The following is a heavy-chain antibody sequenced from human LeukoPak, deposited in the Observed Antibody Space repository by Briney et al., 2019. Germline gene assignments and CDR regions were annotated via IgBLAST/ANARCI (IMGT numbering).Heavy chain of an antibody. CDR2: IXYSGST. Sequence: SETLSLTCTVSGGSISSSSXXXXWIRQPPXXXXXXIGSIXYSGSTYYNPSLXXRXXISVDTSKNQFSLKLSSVTAADTAVYYCARLGVVGATYPDYWGQGTLVTVSS. CDR1: GGSISSSSXX. D-gene: IGHD1-26*01. V-gene: IGHV4-39*01. CDR3: ARLGVVGATYPDY. J-gene: IGHJ4*02.